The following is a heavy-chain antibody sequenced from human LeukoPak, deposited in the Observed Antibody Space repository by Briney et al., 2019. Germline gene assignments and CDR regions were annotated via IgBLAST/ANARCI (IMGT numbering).Heavy chain of an antibody. V-gene: IGHV3-23*01. CDR1: GFTFSSYA. J-gene: IGHJ4*02. D-gene: IGHD6-13*01. CDR2: ISGSGGST. CDR3: ANGGIAAAGKFFDY. Sequence: GGSLRLSCAASGFTFSSYAMSWVRQAPGKGLEWVSAISGSGGSTYYADSVKGRFTISRDNSKNTLYPQMNSLRAEDTAVYYCANGGIAAAGKFFDYWGQGTLVTVSS.